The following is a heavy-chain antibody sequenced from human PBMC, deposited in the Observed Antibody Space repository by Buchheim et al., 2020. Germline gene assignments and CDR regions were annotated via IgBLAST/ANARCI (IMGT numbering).Heavy chain of an antibody. V-gene: IGHV3-48*01. Sequence: EVQLVESGGGLVQPGGSLRLSCAASGFTFSSYSMNWVRQAPGKGLEWVSYISSSSTIYYADSVKGRFTISRDNAKNSPYLQMNSLRAEDTAVYYCAREGYYDSSGYYTEGHTMDVWGQGTT. CDR3: AREGYYDSSGYYTEGHTMDV. J-gene: IGHJ6*02. CDR2: ISSSSTI. CDR1: GFTFSSYS. D-gene: IGHD3-22*01.